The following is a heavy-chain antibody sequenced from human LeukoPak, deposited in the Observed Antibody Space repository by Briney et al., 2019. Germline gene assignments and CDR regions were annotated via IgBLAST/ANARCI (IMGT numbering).Heavy chain of an antibody. CDR3: ARGPSSDIVATIQDDY. Sequence: SETLSLTRAGYGGSFSGYYWRWLRQPPGKGLEGIGEINHSGSTNYNPSLKSRVTISVDTSKNQFSLKLSSVTAADTAVYYCARGPSSDIVATIQDDYWGQGTLVTVSS. V-gene: IGHV4-34*01. D-gene: IGHD5-12*01. J-gene: IGHJ4*02. CDR1: GGSFSGYY. CDR2: INHSGST.